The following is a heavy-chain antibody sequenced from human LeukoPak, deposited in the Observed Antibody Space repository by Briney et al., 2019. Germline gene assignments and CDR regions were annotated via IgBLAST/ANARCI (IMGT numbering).Heavy chain of an antibody. V-gene: IGHV4-34*01. J-gene: IGHJ4*02. CDR2: INHSGST. D-gene: IGHD5-18*01. CDR3: ARIDTAMVYPLAY. Sequence: SETLSHTCAVYGGSFSGYYWGWIRQPPGKGLEWIGEINHSGSTNYNPSLKSRVTISVDTSKNQFSLKLSSVTAADTAVYYCARIDTAMVYPLAYWGQGTLVTVSS. CDR1: GGSFSGYY.